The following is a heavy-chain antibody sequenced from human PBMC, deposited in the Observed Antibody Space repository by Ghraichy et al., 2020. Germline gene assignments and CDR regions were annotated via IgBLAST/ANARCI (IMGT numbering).Heavy chain of an antibody. J-gene: IGHJ5*01. CDR2: IKDDGSGK. Sequence: GGYLRLSCAASGFTFSSYWMAWVRQAPGKGLEWVANIKDDGSGKYYVDSVKGRFTISRDNANNSLFLHMKSLRAEDTAVYYCARDRRTVYDFWSGPKNWFDSWGQGSLVTVSS. CDR1: GFTFSSYW. D-gene: IGHD3-3*01. CDR3: ARDRRTVYDFWSGPKNWFDS. V-gene: IGHV3-7*03.